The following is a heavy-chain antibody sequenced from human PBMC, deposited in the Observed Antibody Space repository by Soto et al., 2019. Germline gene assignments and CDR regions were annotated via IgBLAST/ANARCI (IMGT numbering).Heavy chain of an antibody. D-gene: IGHD4-17*01. CDR1: EFTFSNYA. CDR2: ISYDGNNK. CDR3: ARGPSYRDSYFDH. V-gene: IGHV3-30*03. Sequence: GGSLRLSCAASEFTFSNYAMHWVRQAPGKGLQWLAVISYDGNNKYYADSVEGRFTISRDNSKNTVYLQMNSLRLEDTAVYYCARGPSYRDSYFDHWGQGTLVTVDS. J-gene: IGHJ4*02.